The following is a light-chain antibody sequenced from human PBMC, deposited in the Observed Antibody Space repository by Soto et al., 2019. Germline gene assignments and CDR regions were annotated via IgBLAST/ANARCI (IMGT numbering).Light chain of an antibody. CDR1: QTIGSN. CDR2: DAS. CDR3: QQRGNWPRTWA. Sequence: EIVMTHSPATLSVSPGERTTLSCSASQTIGSNLAWYQQKPGQPPRLLIYDASTRATDIPARFTGSGSGTDFTLTISSLEPEDFAVYYCQQRGNWPRTWAFGQGTKV. J-gene: IGKJ1*01. V-gene: IGKV3-11*01.